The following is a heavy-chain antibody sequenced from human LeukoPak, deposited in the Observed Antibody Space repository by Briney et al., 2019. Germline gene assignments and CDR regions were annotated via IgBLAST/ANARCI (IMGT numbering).Heavy chain of an antibody. CDR1: GFTFSYVW. CDR3: SEGLDY. Sequence: GGSLRLSCAASGFTFSYVWMSWVRPAPGKGLEWVGRIASTAHGGTTDYAAPVKGRFTISRDDSKNTLYLQMNSLKTEDTAVYYCSEGLDYWGQGTQVTVSS. J-gene: IGHJ4*02. CDR2: IASTAHGGTT. V-gene: IGHV3-15*04.